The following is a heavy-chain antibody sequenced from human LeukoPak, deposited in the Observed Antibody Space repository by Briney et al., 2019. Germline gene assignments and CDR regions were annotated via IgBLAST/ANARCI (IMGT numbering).Heavy chain of an antibody. J-gene: IGHJ4*02. CDR1: GFTFSSYS. CDR3: ARTLRGGAGDYYFDY. Sequence: PGGSLRLSCAASGFTFSSYSMNWVRQAPGKGLEWVSSISSSSSYIYYADSVKGRFTISRDNAKNSLYLQMNSLRAEDTAVYYCARTLRGGAGDYYFDYWGQGTLVTVSS. V-gene: IGHV3-21*01. CDR2: ISSSSSYI. D-gene: IGHD7-27*01.